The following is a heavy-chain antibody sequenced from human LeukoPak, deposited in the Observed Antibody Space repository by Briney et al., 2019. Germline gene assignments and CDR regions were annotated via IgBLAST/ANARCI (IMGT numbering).Heavy chain of an antibody. CDR1: GFTFSSYG. CDR3: ARDRRSSSWYGEYYYYGMDV. CDR2: IWYDGSNK. J-gene: IGHJ6*02. Sequence: GGSLRLSCAASGFTFSSYGMHWVRQAPGKGLEWAAVIWYDGSNKYYADSVKGRFTISRDNSKNTLYLQMNSLRAEDTAVYYCARDRRSSSWYGEYYYYGMDVWGQGTTVTVSS. D-gene: IGHD6-13*01. V-gene: IGHV3-33*01.